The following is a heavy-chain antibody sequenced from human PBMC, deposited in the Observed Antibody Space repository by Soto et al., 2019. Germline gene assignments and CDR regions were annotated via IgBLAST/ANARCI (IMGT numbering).Heavy chain of an antibody. CDR1: GGTFSSDA. CDR2: LIPILGTT. J-gene: IGHJ4*02. CDR3: ARAYGYVSGSYHDY. D-gene: IGHD6-19*01. Sequence: SVKVSCKASGGTFSSDAVSWVRQAPGQGLEWMGGLIPILGTTHYAQKFQGRVTITADESTNTAYMELSSLRSDDTAVYYCARAYGYVSGSYHDYWGQGTRVTVYS. V-gene: IGHV1-69*13.